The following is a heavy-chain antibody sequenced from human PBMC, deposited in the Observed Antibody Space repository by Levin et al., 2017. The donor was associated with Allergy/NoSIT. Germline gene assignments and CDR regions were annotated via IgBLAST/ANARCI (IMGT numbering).Heavy chain of an antibody. D-gene: IGHD5-12*01. J-gene: IGHJ5*02. CDR1: GGSFSGYY. V-gene: IGHV4-34*01. CDR2: INHSGST. CDR3: ARAEWLRLPSGWFDP. Sequence: SETLSLTCAVYGGSFSGYYWSWIRQPPGKGLEWIGEINHSGSTNYNPSLKSRVTISVDTSKNQFSLKLSSVTAADTAVYYCARAEWLRLPSGWFDPWGQGTLVTVSS.